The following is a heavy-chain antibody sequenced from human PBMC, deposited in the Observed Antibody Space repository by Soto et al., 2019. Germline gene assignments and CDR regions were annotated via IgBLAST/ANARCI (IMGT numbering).Heavy chain of an antibody. D-gene: IGHD2-15*01. Sequence: QITLKDSGPTLVKPTQSLTLTCTFSGFSLSSSGVGVGWIRQPPGKALEWLTFIYCDDDKLYSPSLKSRLTITKDISKIRVVLTPANMDPMDTARYFGARHVVADISYYFDSWGQGTLFTVSS. CDR2: IYCDDDK. J-gene: IGHJ4*02. V-gene: IGHV2-5*02. CDR3: ARHVVADISYYFDS. CDR1: GFSLSSSGVG.